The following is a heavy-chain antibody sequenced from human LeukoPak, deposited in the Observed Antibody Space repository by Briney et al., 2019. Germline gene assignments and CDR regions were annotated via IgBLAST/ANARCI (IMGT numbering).Heavy chain of an antibody. CDR2: IYYSGST. Sequence: PSETLSHTCDVSGGSISSGHYWSWIRQHPGKGLEWIGFIYYSGSTYYNPSLKSRVVISVDTSKNQFSLKVNSVTAADTAVYYCARDFTGGNGHDSWGRGTLVTVSS. D-gene: IGHD4-23*01. V-gene: IGHV4-31*11. J-gene: IGHJ4*02. CDR3: ARDFTGGNGHDS. CDR1: GGSISSGHY.